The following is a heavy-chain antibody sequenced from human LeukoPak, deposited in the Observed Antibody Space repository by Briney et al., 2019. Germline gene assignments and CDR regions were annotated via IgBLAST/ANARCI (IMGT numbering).Heavy chain of an antibody. J-gene: IGHJ6*04. Sequence: SETLSLTCTLSGGSFSSYYWSWIRQPPGKGLEWIGYIYYSGSTNYNPSLKSRVTISVDTSKNQFSLKLSSVTATGTAVYYCARAGYSGSDFSVWGKGSTVTVSS. CDR1: GGSFSSYY. D-gene: IGHD5-12*01. V-gene: IGHV4-59*01. CDR3: ARAGYSGSDFSV. CDR2: IYYSGST.